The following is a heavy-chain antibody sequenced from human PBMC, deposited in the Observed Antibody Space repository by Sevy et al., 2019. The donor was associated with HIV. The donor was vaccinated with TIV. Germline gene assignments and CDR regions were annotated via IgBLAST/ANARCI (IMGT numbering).Heavy chain of an antibody. CDR2: ISAYNGNT. V-gene: IGHV1-18*01. J-gene: IGHJ1*01. CDR3: ARKSTNYYYDISGYYTPAEYFQH. Sequence: ASVKVSCKASGYTFTSYGISWVRQAPGQGLEWMGWISAYNGNTNYAQKLQGRVTMTTDTSTSTAYMELRSLRSDDTAVYYCARKSTNYYYDISGYYTPAEYFQHWGQGTLVTVSS. CDR1: GYTFTSYG. D-gene: IGHD3-22*01.